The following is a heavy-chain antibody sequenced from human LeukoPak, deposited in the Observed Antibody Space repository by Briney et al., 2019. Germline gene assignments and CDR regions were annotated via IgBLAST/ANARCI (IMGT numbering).Heavy chain of an antibody. D-gene: IGHD4-23*01. CDR2: ISGSGGSI. CDR3: AKDRLSTPTAPRFDP. V-gene: IGHV3-23*01. CDR1: GFTFSSYA. J-gene: IGHJ5*02. Sequence: GGSLRLSCAASGFTFSSYAMSWVRQAPGKGLEWVSVISGSGGSISYADSVKGRFTISRDNSKNTLYLPMNSLRAEDTALYYCAKDRLSTPTAPRFDPWGQGTQVTVSS.